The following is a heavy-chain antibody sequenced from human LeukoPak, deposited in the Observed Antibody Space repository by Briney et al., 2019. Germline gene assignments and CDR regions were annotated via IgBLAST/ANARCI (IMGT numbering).Heavy chain of an antibody. Sequence: SETLSLTCAVYGGSFSGYYWSWIRQPPGKGLEWIGEINHSGSTNYNPSLKSRVTISVDTSKNQFSLKLSSVTAADTAVYYCARVRGSDDYWGQGTLVTVSS. CDR2: INHSGST. V-gene: IGHV4-34*01. CDR3: ARVRGSDDY. D-gene: IGHD1-26*01. J-gene: IGHJ4*02. CDR1: GGSFSGYY.